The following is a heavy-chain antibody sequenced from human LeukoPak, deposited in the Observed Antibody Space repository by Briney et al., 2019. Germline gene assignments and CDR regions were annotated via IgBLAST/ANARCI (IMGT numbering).Heavy chain of an antibody. D-gene: IGHD2-2*01. V-gene: IGHV3-23*01. CDR3: APFPIVVVPAATRDAFDI. CDR1: GFTVSSYA. J-gene: IGHJ3*02. CDR2: ISGSGGST. Sequence: GGSLRLSCAASGFTVSSYAMSWVRQAPGKGLEWVSAISGSGGSTYYADSVKGRFTISRDNSKNTLYLQMNSLRAEDTAVYYCAPFPIVVVPAATRDAFDIWGQGTMVTVSS.